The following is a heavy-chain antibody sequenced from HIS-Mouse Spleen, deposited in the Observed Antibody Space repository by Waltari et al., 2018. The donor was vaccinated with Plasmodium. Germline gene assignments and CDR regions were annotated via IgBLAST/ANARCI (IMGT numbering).Heavy chain of an antibody. CDR2: IYYSGST. V-gene: IGHV4-39*01. CDR1: GGSLSLSSYY. D-gene: IGHD1-26*01. J-gene: IGHJ4*02. CDR3: ARRGGSYYYFDY. Sequence: QLQLQESGPGLVKPSETLSLTCTVSGGSLSLSSYYWGWIRQPPGKGLEWIGSIYYSGSTYYNPSLKSRVTISVDTSKNQFSLKLSSVTAADTAVYYCARRGGSYYYFDYWGQGTLVTVSS.